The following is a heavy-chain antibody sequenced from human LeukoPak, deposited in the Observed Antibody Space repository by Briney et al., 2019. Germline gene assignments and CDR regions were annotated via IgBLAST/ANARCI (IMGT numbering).Heavy chain of an antibody. J-gene: IGHJ4*02. Sequence: GGSLRLSCAASGFTFSNAWMSWVRQAPGEGLEWLGRIKSKTDGGTTDYAAPVKGRFTISRDDSKNTLYLQMNSLKTEDTAVYYCTTDLEAVAGVFDYWGQGTLVTVSS. V-gene: IGHV3-15*01. CDR2: IKSKTDGGTT. CDR3: TTDLEAVAGVFDY. D-gene: IGHD6-19*01. CDR1: GFTFSNAW.